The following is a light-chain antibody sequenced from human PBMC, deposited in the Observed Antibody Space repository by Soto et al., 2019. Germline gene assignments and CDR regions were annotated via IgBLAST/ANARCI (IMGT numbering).Light chain of an antibody. J-gene: IGKJ1*01. Sequence: DIRMTQSPSTLSASVGDRVTITCRASQSISSWLAWYQQKPGKAPKLLIYKASSLESGVPSRFSGSGSGTEFTLTISSLQPDDFATYYCQQYNSSTWTFGQGTKVEIK. CDR2: KAS. V-gene: IGKV1-5*03. CDR1: QSISSW. CDR3: QQYNSSTWT.